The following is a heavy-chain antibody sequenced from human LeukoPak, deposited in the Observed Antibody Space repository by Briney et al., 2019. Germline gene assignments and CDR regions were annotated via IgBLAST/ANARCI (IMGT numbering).Heavy chain of an antibody. J-gene: IGHJ4*02. CDR2: IRYDGSNK. CDR1: GFPFSSYA. Sequence: GGSLRLSCAASGFPFSSYAMHRVRQAPGKGLEWMAFIRYDGSNKYYADSVKGRFTISRDNSKNTLYLQRNSLRAEDTAVYYCAKFSGTIETIDYWGQGTLVTVSS. CDR3: AKFSGTIETIDY. V-gene: IGHV3-30*02. D-gene: IGHD1-1*01.